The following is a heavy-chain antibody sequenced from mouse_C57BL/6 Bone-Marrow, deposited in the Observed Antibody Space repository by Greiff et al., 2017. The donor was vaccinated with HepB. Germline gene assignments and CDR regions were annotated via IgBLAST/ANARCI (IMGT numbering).Heavy chain of an antibody. CDR1: GYSITSGYY. CDR2: ISYDGSN. D-gene: IGHD2-1*01. J-gene: IGHJ1*03. V-gene: IGHV3-6*01. Sequence: EVQLVESGPGLVKPSQSLSLTCSVTGYSITSGYYWNWIRQFPGNKLEWMGYISYDGSNNYNPSLKNRISITRDTSKNQFFLKLNSVTTEDTATYYCARDKGNYVWYFDVWGTGTTVTVSS. CDR3: ARDKGNYVWYFDV.